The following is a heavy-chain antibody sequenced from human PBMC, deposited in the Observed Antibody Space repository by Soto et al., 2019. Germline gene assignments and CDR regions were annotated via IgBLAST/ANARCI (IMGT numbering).Heavy chain of an antibody. J-gene: IGHJ5*02. V-gene: IGHV3-23*01. CDR1: GFTFSSYA. CDR3: AKDRASIAARLDWFDP. CDR2: ISGSGGST. D-gene: IGHD6-6*01. Sequence: EVQLLESGGGLVQPGGSLRLSCAASGFTFSSYAMSWVRQAPGKGLEWVSAISGSGGSTYYADSVKGRFTISRDNSKNTLYLQMNSLRAEDTAVYYCAKDRASIAARLDWFDPWGQGTLVTVSS.